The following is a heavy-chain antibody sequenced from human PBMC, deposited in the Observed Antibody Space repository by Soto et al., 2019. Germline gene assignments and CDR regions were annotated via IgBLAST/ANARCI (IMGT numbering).Heavy chain of an antibody. V-gene: IGHV1-69*01. CDR3: ALGYQLLSFLSWFDP. Sequence: QVQLVQSGAEVKKPGSSVKVSCKASGGTISSYAISWVRQAPGQGLEWMGGIIPIFGTANYAQKFQGRVTITADESTSTAYMELSSLRTEDTAVYYCALGYQLLSFLSWFDPWGQGTLVTVSS. CDR2: IIPIFGTA. J-gene: IGHJ5*02. CDR1: GGTISSYA. D-gene: IGHD2-2*01.